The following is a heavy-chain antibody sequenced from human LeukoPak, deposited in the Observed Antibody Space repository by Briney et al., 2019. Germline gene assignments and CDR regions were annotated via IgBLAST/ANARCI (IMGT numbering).Heavy chain of an antibody. CDR2: TRYDGSTN. J-gene: IGHJ4*02. V-gene: IGHV3-30*02. CDR3: AKDGPRIGGITVRYFDY. CDR1: GFTFSTYG. D-gene: IGHD1-7*01. Sequence: HPGGSVRLSCAASGFTFSTYGMHWVRQAPGKGLEWVAFTRYDGSTNFYTDSVKGRFTISRDNSKNTLYLQMSSLRAEDTAAYYCAKDGPRIGGITVRYFDYWGQGTLVTVSS.